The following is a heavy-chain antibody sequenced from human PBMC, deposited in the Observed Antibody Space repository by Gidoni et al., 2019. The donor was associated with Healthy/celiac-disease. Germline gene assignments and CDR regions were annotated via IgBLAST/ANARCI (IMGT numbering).Heavy chain of an antibody. CDR3: ASSTYYYDSSGYHGTDY. D-gene: IGHD3-22*01. J-gene: IGHJ4*02. V-gene: IGHV3-23*01. CDR2: ISGSGGST. CDR1: GFTFSSDA. Sequence: EVQLLESGGGLVQPGGSLRLSCAASGFTFSSDAMSWVRQAPGKGLEWVSAISGSGGSTYYADSVKGRFTISRDNSKNTLYLQMNSLRAEDTAVYYCASSTYYYDSSGYHGTDYWGQGTLVTVSS.